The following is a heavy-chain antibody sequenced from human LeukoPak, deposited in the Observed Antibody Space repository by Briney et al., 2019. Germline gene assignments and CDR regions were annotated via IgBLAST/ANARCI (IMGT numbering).Heavy chain of an antibody. Sequence: GGSLRLSCAASGFTFSSYWMHWVRQASGKGLVWVSRINSDGCSTSYADSVKGRFTISRDNAKNTLYLQMNSLRAEDTAVYYCARDGYDILTGYVRGVFDYWGQGTLVTVSS. CDR1: GFTFSSYW. CDR3: ARDGYDILTGYVRGVFDY. J-gene: IGHJ4*02. D-gene: IGHD3-9*01. CDR2: INSDGCST. V-gene: IGHV3-74*01.